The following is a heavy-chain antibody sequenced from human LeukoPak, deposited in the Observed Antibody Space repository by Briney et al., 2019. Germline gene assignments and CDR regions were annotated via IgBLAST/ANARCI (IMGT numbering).Heavy chain of an antibody. D-gene: IGHD6-6*01. CDR3: ARDGIAARRVLQG. V-gene: IGHV1-69*05. CDR2: IIPIFGTA. Sequence: SVKVSCKASGGTFSSYAISWVRQDPGQGLEWMGRIIPIFGTANYAQKFQGRVTITTDESTSTAYMELSSLRSEDTAVYYCARDGIAARRVLQGWGQGTLVTVSS. CDR1: GGTFSSYA. J-gene: IGHJ4*02.